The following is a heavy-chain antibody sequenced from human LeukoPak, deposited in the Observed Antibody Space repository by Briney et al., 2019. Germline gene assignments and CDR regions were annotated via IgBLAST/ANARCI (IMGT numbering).Heavy chain of an antibody. V-gene: IGHV4-61*02. J-gene: IGHJ3*02. CDR3: AKDYYDSTGKVGAFDI. CDR1: GGSINSGTHY. Sequence: PSETLSLTCTVSGGSINSGTHYWSWVRQSAGKGLEWLGRIYSSGTTHYNPSLRGRVTMSVDTSKNQFSLKLSSVTAADTAVYYCAKDYYDSTGKVGAFDIWGQGTMVTVSS. CDR2: IYSSGTT. D-gene: IGHD3-22*01.